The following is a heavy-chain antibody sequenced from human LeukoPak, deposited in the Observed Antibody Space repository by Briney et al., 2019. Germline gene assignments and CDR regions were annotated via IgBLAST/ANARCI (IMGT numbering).Heavy chain of an antibody. CDR3: ARGLITMIVVRKYNWFDP. J-gene: IGHJ5*02. Sequence: SETLSLTCAVYGGSFSGYYWSWIRQPPGKGLEWIGEINHSGSTNYNPSLKSRVTISVDTSKNQFSLKLSSVTAAYTAVYYCARGLITMIVVRKYNWFDPWGQGTLVTVSS. V-gene: IGHV4-34*01. D-gene: IGHD3-22*01. CDR1: GGSFSGYY. CDR2: INHSGST.